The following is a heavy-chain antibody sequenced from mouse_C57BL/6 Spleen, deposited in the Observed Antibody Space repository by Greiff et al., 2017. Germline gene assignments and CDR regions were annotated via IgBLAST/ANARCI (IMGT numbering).Heavy chain of an antibody. CDR2: IDPSDSYT. Sequence: VQLQQPGAELVKPGASVKLSCKASGYTFTSYWMQWVKQRPGQGLEWIGEIDPSDSYTNYNQKFKGKATLTVDTSSSTAYMQLSSLTSEDSAVYYCARSWYGSSFSWFAYWGQGTLVTVSA. J-gene: IGHJ3*01. CDR1: GYTFTSYW. D-gene: IGHD1-1*01. V-gene: IGHV1-50*01. CDR3: ARSWYGSSFSWFAY.